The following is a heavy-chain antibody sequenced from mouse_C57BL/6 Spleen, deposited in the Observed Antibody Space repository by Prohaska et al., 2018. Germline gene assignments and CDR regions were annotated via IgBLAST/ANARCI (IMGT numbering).Heavy chain of an antibody. Sequence: HGKSLEWIGDINPNNGGTSYNQKFKGKATLTVDKSSSTAYMELRSLTSEDSAVYYCARWVYYDYDDGVWFAYWGQGTLVTVSA. J-gene: IGHJ3*01. CDR3: ARWVYYDYDDGVWFAY. V-gene: IGHV1-26*01. CDR2: INPNNGGT. D-gene: IGHD2-4*01.